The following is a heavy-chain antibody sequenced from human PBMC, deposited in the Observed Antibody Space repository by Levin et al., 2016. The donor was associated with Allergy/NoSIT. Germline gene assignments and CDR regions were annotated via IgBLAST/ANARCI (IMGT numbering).Heavy chain of an antibody. Sequence: WIRQPPGKGLEWVGRIKSKTDGGTTDYAAPVKGRFTISRDDSKNTLYLQMNSLKTEDTAVYYCTTDDYVWGSYWIDYWGQGTLVTVSS. CDR3: TTDDYVWGSYWIDY. CDR2: IKSKTDGGTT. D-gene: IGHD3-16*01. V-gene: IGHV3-15*01. J-gene: IGHJ4*02.